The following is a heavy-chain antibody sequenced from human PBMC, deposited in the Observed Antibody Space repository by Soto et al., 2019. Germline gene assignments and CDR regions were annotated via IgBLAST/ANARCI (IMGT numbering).Heavy chain of an antibody. Sequence: GGSLRLSCAASGFTFSSYWMSWVRQAPGKGLEWVANIKQDGSEKYYVDSVKGRFTISRDNAKNSLYLQMNSLRAEDTAVYYCARQRDGYKYRWYYFDYWGQGTLVTVSS. CDR1: GFTFSSYW. J-gene: IGHJ4*02. CDR3: ARQRDGYKYRWYYFDY. V-gene: IGHV3-7*05. CDR2: IKQDGSEK. D-gene: IGHD5-12*01.